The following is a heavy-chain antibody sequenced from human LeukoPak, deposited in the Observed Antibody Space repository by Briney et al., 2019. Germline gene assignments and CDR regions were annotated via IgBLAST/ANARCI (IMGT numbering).Heavy chain of an antibody. V-gene: IGHV3-23*01. D-gene: IGHD6-25*01. CDR3: AKYGSAWVYYFDF. CDR1: GFTFGSYS. Sequence: GGSLRLSCAASGFTFGSYSMGWVRQAPGNGLEWVSAISGPGGGTYYADSVKGRFTIPRDNSRNTLSLQMNSLTAEDTAIYYCAKYGSAWVYYFDFWAQGTLVTVSS. J-gene: IGHJ4*02. CDR2: ISGPGGGT.